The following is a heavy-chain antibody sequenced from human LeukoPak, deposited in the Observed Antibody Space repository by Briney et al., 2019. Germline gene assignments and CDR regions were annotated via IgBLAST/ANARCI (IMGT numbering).Heavy chain of an antibody. J-gene: IGHJ1*01. CDR2: FDPEEAKT. CDR3: ATRSGDFWSGFVD. V-gene: IGHV1-24*01. Sequence: ASIKVSCKVSGHRLSEVSMQWVRQAPGKGLECLGGFDPEEAKTVYAQKFQGRVTMTEDSSTDTAYLELTSLRSDDTAVYYCATRSGDFWSGFVDSGQGTLVTVSS. CDR1: GHRLSEVS. D-gene: IGHD3-3*01.